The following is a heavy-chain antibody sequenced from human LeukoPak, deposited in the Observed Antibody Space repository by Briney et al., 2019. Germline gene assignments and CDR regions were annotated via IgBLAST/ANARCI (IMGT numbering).Heavy chain of an antibody. CDR3: ARLLTSEYYFDY. CDR2: IYSSGST. CDR1: GGSIRIDY. Sequence: SETLSLTCTVSGGSIRIDYWTWIRQPAGQGLEWIGRIYSSGSTSYNPSLKSRVTMSVDTSKKQFSLKLSSVTAADTAVYYCARLLTSEYYFDYWGQGTLVTVSS. D-gene: IGHD1-14*01. V-gene: IGHV4-4*07. J-gene: IGHJ4*02.